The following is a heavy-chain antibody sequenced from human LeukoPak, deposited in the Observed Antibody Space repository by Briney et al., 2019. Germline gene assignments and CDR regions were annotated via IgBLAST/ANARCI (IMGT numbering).Heavy chain of an antibody. Sequence: PGRSLRLSCAASGFTFSSYAMHWVRQAPGKGLEWVAVISYDGSNKYYADSVKGRFTISRDNSKNTLYLQMNSLRAEDTAVYYCARDVDIVATITSDYWGQGTLVTVSS. CDR1: GFTFSSYA. CDR3: ARDVDIVATITSDY. V-gene: IGHV3-30-3*01. J-gene: IGHJ4*02. D-gene: IGHD5-12*01. CDR2: ISYDGSNK.